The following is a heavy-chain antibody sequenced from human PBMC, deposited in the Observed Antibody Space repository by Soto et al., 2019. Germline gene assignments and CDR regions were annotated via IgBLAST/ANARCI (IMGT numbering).Heavy chain of an antibody. CDR2: ISAYNGNT. D-gene: IGHD3-22*01. V-gene: IGHV1-18*01. CDR1: GYTFTSYG. J-gene: IGHJ4*02. Sequence: ASVKVSCKASGYTFTSYGISWVRQAPGQGLEWMGWISAYNGNTNYAQKLQGRVTMTTDTSTSTAYMELRSLRSDDTAVYYCAREYYYDSSGYFEDYWGQGTLVTVSS. CDR3: AREYYYDSSGYFEDY.